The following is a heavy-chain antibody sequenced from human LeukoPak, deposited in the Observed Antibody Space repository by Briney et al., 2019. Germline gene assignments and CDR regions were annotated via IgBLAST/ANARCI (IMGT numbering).Heavy chain of an antibody. J-gene: IGHJ4*02. Sequence: ASVKVSCKASGYTFTSYFMHWVRQAPGQGLEWMGGIIPIFGTANYAQKFQGRVTITADESTSTAYMELSSLRSEDTAVYYCARTRAKYYYDSSGYLSYFDYWGQGTLVTVSS. CDR1: GYTFTSYF. D-gene: IGHD3-22*01. CDR3: ARTRAKYYYDSSGYLSYFDY. V-gene: IGHV1-69*13. CDR2: IIPIFGTA.